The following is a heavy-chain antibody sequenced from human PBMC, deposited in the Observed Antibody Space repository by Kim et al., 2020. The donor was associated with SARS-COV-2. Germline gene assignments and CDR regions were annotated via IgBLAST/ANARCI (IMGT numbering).Heavy chain of an antibody. Sequence: NPSLKGRVTISVDTSKNQVSLRLSSVTAADTAVYYCAGGRRSGGTGTLDYWGQGTLVTVSS. V-gene: IGHV4-59*09. D-gene: IGHD1-26*01. CDR3: AGGRRSGGTGTLDY. J-gene: IGHJ4*02.